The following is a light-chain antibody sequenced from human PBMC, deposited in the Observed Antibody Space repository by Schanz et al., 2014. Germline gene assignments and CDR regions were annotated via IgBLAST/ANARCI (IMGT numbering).Light chain of an antibody. J-gene: IGLJ3*02. V-gene: IGLV2-8*01. CDR3: CSYAGDNTLR. CDR2: EVN. Sequence: QSVLTQPPSVSGAPGQRVTISCTGTSSDVGGYNYVSWYQQHPGKAPKLMIYEVNKRPSGVPDRFSGSKSGNTASLTVSGLQAEDEADYYCCSYAGDNTLRFGGGTKLTVL. CDR1: SSDVGGYNY.